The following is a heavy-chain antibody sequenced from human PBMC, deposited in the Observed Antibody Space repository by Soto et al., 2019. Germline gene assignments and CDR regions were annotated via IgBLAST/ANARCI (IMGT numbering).Heavy chain of an antibody. CDR2: INHSGST. CDR1: GGSFSGYY. V-gene: IGHV4-34*01. D-gene: IGHD1-1*01. Sequence: PSETLSLTCAVYGGSFSGYYWSWIRQPPGRGLEWIGEINHSGSTNYNPSLKSRVTISVDTSKNQFSLKLSSVTAADTAVYYCASRVRTGTEFFPYDHHKTSYFDYWGQGTLVTVSS. J-gene: IGHJ4*02. CDR3: ASRVRTGTEFFPYDHHKTSYFDY.